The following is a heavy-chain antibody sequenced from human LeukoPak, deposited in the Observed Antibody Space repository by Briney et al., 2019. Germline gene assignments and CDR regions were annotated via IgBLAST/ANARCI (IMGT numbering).Heavy chain of an antibody. J-gene: IGHJ4*02. CDR3: ASGIVAAGG. V-gene: IGHV3-74*01. Sequence: GGSLRLSCAASGFTFSSYWMHRVRQAPGKGLVWVSRINSDGSSTSYADSVKGRFTISRDNAKNTLYLQMNRLRAEDTAVYYCASGIVAAGGWGQGTLVTVSS. CDR2: INSDGSST. D-gene: IGHD6-13*01. CDR1: GFTFSSYW.